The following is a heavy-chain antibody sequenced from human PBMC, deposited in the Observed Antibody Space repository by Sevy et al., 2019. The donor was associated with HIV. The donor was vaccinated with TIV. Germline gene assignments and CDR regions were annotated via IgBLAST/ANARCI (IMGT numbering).Heavy chain of an antibody. J-gene: IGHJ4*02. CDR1: GFTFSKYS. Sequence: GGSLRLSCAASGFTFSKYSMSWFRQPPGKGLEWVSTLSFGCGEINYADSVKGRFTISRDNSKSSVYLQMNNLRPKDTAVYYCAREGCTKPHDYWGQGTLVTVSS. CDR2: LSFGCGEI. D-gene: IGHD2-8*01. V-gene: IGHV3-23*01. CDR3: AREGCTKPHDY.